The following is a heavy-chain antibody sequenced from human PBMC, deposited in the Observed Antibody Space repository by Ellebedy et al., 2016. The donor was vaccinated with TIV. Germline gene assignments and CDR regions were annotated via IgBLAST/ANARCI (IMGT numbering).Heavy chain of an antibody. CDR2: IRSKAFGATT. J-gene: IGHJ6*03. D-gene: IGHD3-16*01. V-gene: IGHV3-49*03. CDR1: GFRFGDYG. CDR3: SRLGGAARERSYYYYMDV. Sequence: PGGSLRLSCTASGFRFGDYGLNWFRQAPGKGLEWVSFIRSKAFGATTDYAASVEGRFTISREDSKSIAYLQMNSLKTEDTAVYYCSRLGGAARERSYYYYMDVWGKGTTVTVSS.